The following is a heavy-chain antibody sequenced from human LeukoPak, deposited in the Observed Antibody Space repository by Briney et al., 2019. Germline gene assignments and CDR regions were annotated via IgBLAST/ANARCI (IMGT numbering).Heavy chain of an antibody. Sequence: ASVKVSCKASGGTFSSYAISWVRQAPGQGLEWMGIINPSGGSTSYAQKFQGRVTMTRDMSTSTVYMELSSLRSEDTAVYYCARDTGYDFWSGSYMDVWGKGTTVTVSS. J-gene: IGHJ6*03. CDR2: INPSGGST. V-gene: IGHV1-46*01. CDR1: GGTFSSYA. CDR3: ARDTGYDFWSGSYMDV. D-gene: IGHD3-3*01.